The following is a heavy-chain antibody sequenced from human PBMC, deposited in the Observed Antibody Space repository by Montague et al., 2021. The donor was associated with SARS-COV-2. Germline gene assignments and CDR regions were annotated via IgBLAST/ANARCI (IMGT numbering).Heavy chain of an antibody. Sequence: QSGAEVKKPGESLKISCNGSGYSFTKYWIGWVRQMPGKGLEWMGTIYPGDSDSRYSPLLQGQVTISADKSISTAYLQWSSLKASDNAMYYCARRGFDTSGYYSYFDYWGQGTLVTVSS. D-gene: IGHD3-22*01. CDR1: GYSFTKYW. V-gene: IGHV5-51*01. CDR3: ARRGFDTSGYYSYFDY. J-gene: IGHJ4*02. CDR2: IYPGDSDS.